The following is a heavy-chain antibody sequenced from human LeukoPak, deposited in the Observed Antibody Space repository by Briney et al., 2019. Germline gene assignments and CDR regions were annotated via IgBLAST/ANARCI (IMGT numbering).Heavy chain of an antibody. D-gene: IGHD2-2*01. CDR3: TSGPPMPDY. CDR2: IYYSGST. Sequence: SETLSLTCTVSGGSISSYYWSWIRQPPGKGLEWIGYIYYSGSTNYNPSLKSRVTISVDTSKNQFYLKLSYVTAPHTTAYHCTSGPPMPDYWGQGTLVTVSS. V-gene: IGHV4-59*01. CDR1: GGSISSYY. J-gene: IGHJ4*02.